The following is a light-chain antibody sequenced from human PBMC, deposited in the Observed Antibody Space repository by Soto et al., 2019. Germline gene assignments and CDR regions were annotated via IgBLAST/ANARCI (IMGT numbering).Light chain of an antibody. CDR1: QSVSSY. V-gene: IGKV3-11*01. CDR3: QQRSNWPGT. J-gene: IGKJ3*01. CDR2: DAS. Sequence: EIVLTQSPATLSLSPGERATLSCRASQSVSSYLAWYQQKPGQAPRLLIYDASNRATGIPARFSGSGSGTAFTHTISSLEPEDFAVDYCQQRSNWPGTVGPGTKVDI.